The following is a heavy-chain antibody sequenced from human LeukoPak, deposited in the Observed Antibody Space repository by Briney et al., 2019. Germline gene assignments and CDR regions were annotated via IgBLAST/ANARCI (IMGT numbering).Heavy chain of an antibody. CDR1: GFTFSSYG. V-gene: IGHV3-30*02. CDR3: AKDHGTYYYDSSGP. D-gene: IGHD3-22*01. J-gene: IGHJ5*02. Sequence: GGSLRLSCAASGFTFSSYGMHWVREAPGKGLEWVAFIRYDGSNKYYADSVKGRFTISRDNSKNTLYLQMNSLRAEDTAVYYCAKDHGTYYYDSSGPWGQGTLVTVSS. CDR2: IRYDGSNK.